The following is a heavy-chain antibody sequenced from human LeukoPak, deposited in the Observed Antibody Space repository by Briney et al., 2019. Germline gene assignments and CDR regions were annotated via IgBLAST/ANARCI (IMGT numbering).Heavy chain of an antibody. V-gene: IGHV4-59*01. CDR3: ARSAGYYFDY. CDR2: IYYSGST. Sequence: SETLSLTCTVSGGSISSYYWSWIRQPPGKGLEWIGYIYYSGSTNYYPSLKSRVTVSVDTSKNQFSLKLSSVSAADTAVYYCARSAGYYFDYWGQGTLVTVSS. CDR1: GGSISSYY. D-gene: IGHD1-14*01. J-gene: IGHJ4*02.